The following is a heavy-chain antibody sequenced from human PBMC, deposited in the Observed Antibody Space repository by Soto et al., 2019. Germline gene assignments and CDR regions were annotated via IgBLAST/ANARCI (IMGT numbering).Heavy chain of an antibody. CDR3: ARTLRGRGVKYFDD. CDR2: TYYRSKWHY. J-gene: IGHJ4*02. CDR1: GCSVSNNSVA. D-gene: IGHD3-10*01. Sequence: SHTLSLTCAISGCSVSNNSVAWNWVRQSPSRGLEWLGRTYYRSKWHYDYAPSVRSRITINPDTSKNHFSLQLNSVSPEDAAVYYCARTLRGRGVKYFDDWGQGTLVTVSS. V-gene: IGHV6-1*01.